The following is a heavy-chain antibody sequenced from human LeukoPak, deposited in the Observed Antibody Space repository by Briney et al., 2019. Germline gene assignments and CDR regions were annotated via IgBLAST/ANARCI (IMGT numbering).Heavy chain of an antibody. Sequence: SVKVSCKASGGTFSSYAISWVRQAPGQGLEWMGGIIPIFGTANYAQKFQGRVTMTRDTSTSTVYMELSSLRSEDTAVYYCAREGDGYAKSLSYWGQGTLVTVSS. J-gene: IGHJ4*02. CDR2: IIPIFGTA. CDR3: AREGDGYAKSLSY. V-gene: IGHV1-69*05. D-gene: IGHD5-24*01. CDR1: GGTFSSYA.